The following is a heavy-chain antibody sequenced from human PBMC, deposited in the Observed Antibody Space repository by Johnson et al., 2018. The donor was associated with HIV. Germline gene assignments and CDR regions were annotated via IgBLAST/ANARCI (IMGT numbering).Heavy chain of an antibody. J-gene: IGHJ3*02. CDR2: IKQDGSEK. CDR3: ARPGYSSGWYEGALDI. Sequence: VQLAESGGGLVQPGGSLRLSCAASGFTFSSYWMSWVRQAPGKGLEWVANIKQDGSEKYYVDSVKGRFTISRDNAKNSLYLQMNSLRAEDTAVYYCARPGYSSGWYEGALDIWGQGTMVTVSS. D-gene: IGHD6-19*01. V-gene: IGHV3-7*01. CDR1: GFTFSSYW.